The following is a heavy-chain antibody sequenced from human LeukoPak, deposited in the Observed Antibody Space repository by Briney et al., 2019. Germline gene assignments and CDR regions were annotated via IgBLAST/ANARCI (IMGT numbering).Heavy chain of an antibody. CDR3: VNLLHDSSGRYYFDY. J-gene: IGHJ4*02. D-gene: IGHD6-19*01. CDR1: GGSINAYY. V-gene: IGHV4-59*01. CDR2: VHYGGST. Sequence: PSETLSLTCTVSGGSINAYYWSWVRQSPGKGLEWIGYVHYGGSTNYNPSLKSRVTISVDASKNHFSLRLTSMTAADTAVYYCVNLLHDSSGRYYFDYWGQGTLVSVSS.